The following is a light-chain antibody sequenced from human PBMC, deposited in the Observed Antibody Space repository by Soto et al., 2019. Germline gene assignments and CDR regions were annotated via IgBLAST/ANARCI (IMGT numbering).Light chain of an antibody. CDR1: QRLFSF. CDR2: TAY. Sequence: DIQMTQSPSSLSVSVGDSVTLTCRASQRLFSFLNWYQQAPGRAPKLLISTAYKLQSGVPSRFSGSESGTEFTLTISSLQPEDFAIYFCQQTYSAPFTFGPGTKVDVK. CDR3: QQTYSAPFT. V-gene: IGKV1-39*01. J-gene: IGKJ3*01.